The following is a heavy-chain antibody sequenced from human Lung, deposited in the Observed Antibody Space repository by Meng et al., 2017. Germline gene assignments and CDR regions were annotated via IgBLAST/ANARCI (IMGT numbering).Heavy chain of an antibody. J-gene: IGHJ4*02. CDR2: ISSSSA. V-gene: IGHV3-21*01. CDR3: ARGRVVVAATPSDY. CDR1: GFTFSSYS. D-gene: IGHD2-15*01. Sequence: EVQLVESGGGLVKPGGSRRRSCAASGFTFSSYSMNGVRQAPGKGLEWVSSISSSSAYADSVKGRFTISRDNAKNSLYLQMNSLRAEDTAVYYCARGRVVVAATPSDYWGQGTLVTVSS.